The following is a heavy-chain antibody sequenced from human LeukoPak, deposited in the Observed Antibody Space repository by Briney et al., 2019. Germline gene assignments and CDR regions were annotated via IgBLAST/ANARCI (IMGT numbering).Heavy chain of an antibody. V-gene: IGHV4-59*01. D-gene: IGHD3-9*01. J-gene: IGHJ4*02. CDR3: ARGAYYDILTGYPHFDY. CDR2: IYYSGST. Sequence: PSETLSLTCTVSGGSISSYYWSWIRQPPGKGLEWIGYIYYSGSTNYNPSLKSRVTISVDTSKNQFSLKLSSVTAADTAVYYCARGAYYDILTGYPHFDYWGQGTLVTVSS. CDR1: GGSISSYY.